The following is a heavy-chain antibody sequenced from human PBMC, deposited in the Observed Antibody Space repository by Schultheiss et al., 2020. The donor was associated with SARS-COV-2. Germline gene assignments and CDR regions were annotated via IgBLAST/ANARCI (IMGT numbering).Heavy chain of an antibody. CDR1: GFTFSSYW. Sequence: GESLKISCAASGFTFSSYWMHWVRQAPGKGLVWVSRINSDGSSTSYADSVKGRFTISRDNSKNTLYLQMNSLRAEDTAVYYCARGGIVVVIMVDYWGQGTLVTVSS. J-gene: IGHJ4*02. D-gene: IGHD3-22*01. CDR3: ARGGIVVVIMVDY. V-gene: IGHV3-74*01. CDR2: INSDGSST.